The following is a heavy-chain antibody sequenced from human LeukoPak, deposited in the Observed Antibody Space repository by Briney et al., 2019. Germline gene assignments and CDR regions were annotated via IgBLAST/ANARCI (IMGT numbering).Heavy chain of an antibody. D-gene: IGHD6-19*01. V-gene: IGHV3-30*18. CDR3: AKDVAVADRAYYFDY. CDR1: VFTFSSYG. Sequence: GWSLRLSCAASVFTFSSYGMHGVRQAPRKGLEWVAVISYDGSNKYYADSVKGRFTISRDNSKNTLYLQMNSLRAEDTAVYYCAKDVAVADRAYYFDYWGQGTLVTVSS. J-gene: IGHJ4*02. CDR2: ISYDGSNK.